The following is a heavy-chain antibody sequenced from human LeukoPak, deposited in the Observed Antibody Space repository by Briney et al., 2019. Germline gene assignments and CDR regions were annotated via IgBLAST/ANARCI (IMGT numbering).Heavy chain of an antibody. CDR3: ARGGLWFGELSRRDAFDI. CDR1: GFTFSDYY. CDR2: ISSSGSTI. J-gene: IGHJ3*02. V-gene: IGHV3-11*01. Sequence: GALRLSCAASGFTFSDYYMSWIRQAPGKGLEWVSYISSSGSTIYYADSVKGRFTISRDNAKNSLYLQMNSLRAEDTAVYYCARGGLWFGELSRRDAFDIWGQGTMVTVSS. D-gene: IGHD3-10*01.